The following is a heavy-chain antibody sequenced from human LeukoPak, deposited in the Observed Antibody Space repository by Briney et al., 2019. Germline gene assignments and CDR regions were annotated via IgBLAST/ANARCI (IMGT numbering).Heavy chain of an antibody. J-gene: IGHJ6*02. CDR1: GGTFSSYA. CDR2: IIPILGIA. D-gene: IGHD5-18*01. V-gene: IGHV1-69*04. CDR3: ARPSAMGYYYGMDV. Sequence: SVKVSCKASGGTFSSYAISWVRQAPGQGLEWVGRIIPILGIANYAQKFQGRVAITADKSTSTAYMELSSLRSEDTAVYYCARPSAMGYYYGMDVWGQGTTVTVSS.